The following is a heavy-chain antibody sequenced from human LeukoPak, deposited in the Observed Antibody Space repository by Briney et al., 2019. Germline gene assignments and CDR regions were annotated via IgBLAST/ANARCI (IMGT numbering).Heavy chain of an antibody. CDR1: GGSISSSSFY. D-gene: IGHD3-10*01. CDR3: ARVVVRGVIGY. J-gene: IGHJ4*02. CDR2: INHSGST. V-gene: IGHV4-39*07. Sequence: SETLSLTCTVSGGSISSSSFYWGCIRQPPGKGLEWIGEINHSGSTNSNPSLDSLVTISVNTSKSQFSLKLSSVTAADTAVYYCARVVVRGVIGYWGQGTLVTVSS.